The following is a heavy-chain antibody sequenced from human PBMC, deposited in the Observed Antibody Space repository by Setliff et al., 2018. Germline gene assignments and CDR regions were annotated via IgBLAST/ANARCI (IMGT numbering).Heavy chain of an antibody. J-gene: IGHJ6*03. CDR1: GGSISSYY. Sequence: SETLSLTCTVSGGSISSYYWSWIRQPPGKGLEWIGYVYTSGSTNYNPSLKSRVTLSVDTSKNQFSLKLSSVTAADTAVYYCARSRGYKHDSSGYYYDHYYYYYMDVWGKGTPVTVSS. CDR2: VYTSGST. CDR3: ARSRGYKHDSSGYYYDHYYYYYMDV. D-gene: IGHD3-22*01. V-gene: IGHV4-4*08.